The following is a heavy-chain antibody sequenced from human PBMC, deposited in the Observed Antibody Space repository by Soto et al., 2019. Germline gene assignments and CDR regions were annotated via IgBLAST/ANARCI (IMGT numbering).Heavy chain of an antibody. Sequence: ASLKVSCKASGYTFTSYAMHWVRQAPGQRLEWMGWINAGNGNTKYSQKFQGRVTITRDTSASTAYMELSSLRSEDTAVYYCAMPFYCSSTSCSRTYYYYYMDVWGKGTTVTVYS. D-gene: IGHD2-2*01. CDR3: AMPFYCSSTSCSRTYYYYYMDV. CDR2: INAGNGNT. J-gene: IGHJ6*03. CDR1: GYTFTSYA. V-gene: IGHV1-3*01.